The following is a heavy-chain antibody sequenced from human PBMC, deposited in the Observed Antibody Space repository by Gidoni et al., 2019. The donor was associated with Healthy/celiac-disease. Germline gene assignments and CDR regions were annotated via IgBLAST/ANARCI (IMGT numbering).Heavy chain of an antibody. D-gene: IGHD1-7*01. Sequence: EVQLLESGGGLVQPGGSLRLSCAASGFTFSSFAMSWVRQAPGKGLEWVSAISGSGHSTYYADSVKGRFTISRDNSKNTLYLQMNSLRVDNTAVYYCAKSLMTNWNYAIDAFDIWGQGTMVTVSS. CDR1: GFTFSSFA. V-gene: IGHV3-23*01. J-gene: IGHJ3*02. CDR2: ISGSGHST. CDR3: AKSLMTNWNYAIDAFDI.